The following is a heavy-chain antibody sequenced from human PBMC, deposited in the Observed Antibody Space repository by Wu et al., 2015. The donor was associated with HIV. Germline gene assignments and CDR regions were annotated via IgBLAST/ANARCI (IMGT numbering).Heavy chain of an antibody. Sequence: QVQLVQSGAEVKKPGASVKVSCKVSGYTLTELSMHWVRQAPGKGLEWMGGFDPEDGETIYAQKFQGRVTMTEDTSTDTAYMELSSLRSEDTAVYYCATQRDHSTVTTTSKDAFDIWGQGTMVTVSS. CDR1: GYTLTELS. CDR3: ATQRDHSTVTTTSKDAFDI. CDR2: FDPEDGET. J-gene: IGHJ3*02. D-gene: IGHD4-11*01. V-gene: IGHV1-24*01.